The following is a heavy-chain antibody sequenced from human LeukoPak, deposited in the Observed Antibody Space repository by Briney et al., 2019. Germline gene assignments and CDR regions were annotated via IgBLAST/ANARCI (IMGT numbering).Heavy chain of an antibody. CDR1: GGSISSSSYY. Sequence: PSETLSLTCTVSGGSISSSSYYWGWIRQPPGKGLEWIGSIYYSGSTYYNPSLKSRVTISVDTSKNQFSLKLSSVTAADTAVYYCARYGGADAFDIWGQGTMVTVSS. J-gene: IGHJ3*02. V-gene: IGHV4-39*07. CDR3: ARYGGADAFDI. CDR2: IYYSGST. D-gene: IGHD3-16*01.